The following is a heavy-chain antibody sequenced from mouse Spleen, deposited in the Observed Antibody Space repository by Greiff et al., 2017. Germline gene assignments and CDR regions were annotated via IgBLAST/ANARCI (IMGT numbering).Heavy chain of an antibody. CDR1: GFNIKDTY. CDR3: ASPTVVAPFDY. V-gene: IGHV14-3*02. J-gene: IGHJ2*01. Sequence: EVQRVESGAELVKPGASVKLSCTASGFNIKDTYMHWVKQRPEQGLEWIGRIDPANGNTKYDPKFQGKATITADTSSNTAYLQLSSLTSEDTAVYYCASPTVVAPFDYWGQGTTLTVSS. CDR2: IDPANGNT. D-gene: IGHD1-1*01.